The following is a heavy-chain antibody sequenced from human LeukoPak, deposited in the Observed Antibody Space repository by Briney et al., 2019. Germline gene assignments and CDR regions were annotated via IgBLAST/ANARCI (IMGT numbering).Heavy chain of an antibody. CDR2: INHSGST. CDR1: GASIGSYY. J-gene: IGHJ5*02. Sequence: SQTLSLSCTVSGASIGSYYWSWIRQPPGKGLEWIGEINHSGSTHYNPSLKSRVTISVDTSKGQFSLKLNSVTAADTAMYYCARARSLISSSWYVDWFDPWGQGAPVTVSS. V-gene: IGHV4-34*01. CDR3: ARARSLISSSWYVDWFDP. D-gene: IGHD6-13*01.